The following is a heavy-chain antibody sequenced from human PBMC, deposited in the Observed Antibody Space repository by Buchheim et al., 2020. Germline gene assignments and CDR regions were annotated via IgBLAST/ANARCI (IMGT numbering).Heavy chain of an antibody. CDR2: INAGNGNT. D-gene: IGHD1-1*01. CDR3: ARDGNWNNWFDS. V-gene: IGHV1-3*01. Sequence: QVQFVQSGAEVKKPGASVKISCKASGYIFDKYVMHWVRQAPGQRPEWMGSINAGNGNTKYLQKFQGRVTITKDTSANTAYMDLRRLRFNDTAVYYCARDGNWNNWFDSWGPGTL. J-gene: IGHJ5*01. CDR1: GYIFDKYV.